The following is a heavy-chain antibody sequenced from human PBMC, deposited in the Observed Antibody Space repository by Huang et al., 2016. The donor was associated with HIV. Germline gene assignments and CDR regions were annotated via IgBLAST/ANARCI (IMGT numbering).Heavy chain of an antibody. CDR2: ISYDEDNK. V-gene: IGHV3-30*03. CDR1: GFTFSSYG. Sequence: QILLIESGGGVVQPGRSMRLSCAASGFTFSSYGMHWVRHAPGNGLEWVRVISYDEDNKYYADSVRGRFTISRDNSKNTLYLQMNSLRIEDTAVYYCARGPIRFLAWLLNFDYWGQGALVTVSS. D-gene: IGHD3-3*01. J-gene: IGHJ4*02. CDR3: ARGPIRFLAWLLNFDY.